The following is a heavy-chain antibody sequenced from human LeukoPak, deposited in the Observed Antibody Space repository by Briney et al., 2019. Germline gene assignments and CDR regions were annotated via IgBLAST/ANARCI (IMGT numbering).Heavy chain of an antibody. CDR1: GFTVSSNY. V-gene: IGHV3-66*01. Sequence: GGSLRLSCAGSGFTVSSNYMSWVRQAPGKGLEWVSVIYSGDNTYYADSVKGRFTISRDISRNTLYLQMNSLRAEDTAVYYCTREDHSNYNYWGQGTLVTVSS. CDR3: TREDHSNYNY. CDR2: IYSGDNT. D-gene: IGHD4-11*01. J-gene: IGHJ4*02.